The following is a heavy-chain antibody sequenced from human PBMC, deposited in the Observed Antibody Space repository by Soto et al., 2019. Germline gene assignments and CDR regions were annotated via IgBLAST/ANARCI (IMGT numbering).Heavy chain of an antibody. CDR3: AHRFPGYSSSWGFDY. CDR2: IYWDDDK. J-gene: IGHJ4*02. D-gene: IGHD6-13*01. Sequence: SGPTLVNPTQTLTLTCTFSGFSLSTSGVGVGWIRQPPGKALEWLALIYWDDDKRYSPSLKSRLTITKDTSKNQVVLTMTNMEPVGTAIYYCAHRFPGYSSSWGFDYWGQGTLVTVSS. V-gene: IGHV2-5*02. CDR1: GFSLSTSGVG.